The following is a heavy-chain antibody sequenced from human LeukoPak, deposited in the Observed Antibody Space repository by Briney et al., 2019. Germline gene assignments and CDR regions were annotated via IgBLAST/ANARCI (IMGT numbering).Heavy chain of an antibody. D-gene: IGHD1-26*01. J-gene: IGHJ4*02. V-gene: IGHV4-34*01. CDR2: INHSGST. CDR3: ARLYSSGRSGSYYSEDY. CDR1: GCSFSCYY. Sequence: SETLSLTCAVYGCSFSCYYWSWIRQPPGKGLEWIGEINHSGSTNYNPSLKIRVTISVDTSKIQFSLKLSSVTAADTAVYYCARLYSSGRSGSYYSEDYWGQGTLVTVSS.